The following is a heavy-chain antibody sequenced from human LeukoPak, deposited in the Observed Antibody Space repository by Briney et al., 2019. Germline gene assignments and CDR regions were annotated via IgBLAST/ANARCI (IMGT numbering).Heavy chain of an antibody. D-gene: IGHD3-22*01. CDR1: GGTFSSYA. CDR3: ARDRPPNYYDSSGYYPGLDY. J-gene: IGHJ4*02. CDR2: IIPIFGTA. V-gene: IGHV1-69*13. Sequence: ASAKVSCKASGGTFSSYAISWVRQAPGQGLEWMGGIIPIFGTANYAQKFQGRVTITADESTSTAYMELSSLRSEDTAVHYCARDRPPNYYDSSGYYPGLDYWGQGTLVTVSS.